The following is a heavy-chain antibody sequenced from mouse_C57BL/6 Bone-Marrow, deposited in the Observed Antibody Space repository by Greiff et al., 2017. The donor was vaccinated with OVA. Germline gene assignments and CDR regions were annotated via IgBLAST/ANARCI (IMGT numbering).Heavy chain of an antibody. V-gene: IGHV2-9-1*01. CDR1: GFSLTSYA. CDR2: IWTGGGT. CDR3: AKDGNNYWYCDV. J-gene: IGHJ1*03. D-gene: IGHD1-1*01. Sequence: QVQLKESGPGLVAPSQSLSISCTVSGFSLTSYAISWVRQPPGKGLEWLGYIWTGGGTNYNSAPKSSLSISNDNSKSQVFLKMNSLQTDDTARDYCAKDGNNYWYCDVWGTGTTVTVSS.